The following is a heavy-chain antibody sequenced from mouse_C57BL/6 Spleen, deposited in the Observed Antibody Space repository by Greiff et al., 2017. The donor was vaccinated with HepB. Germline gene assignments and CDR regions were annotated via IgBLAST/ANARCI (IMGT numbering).Heavy chain of an antibody. D-gene: IGHD4-1*01. CDR3: ARGGNWGYYYAMDY. CDR1: GYTFTDYY. CDR2: INPNNGGT. V-gene: IGHV1-26*01. J-gene: IGHJ4*01. Sequence: EVQLQQSGPELVKPGASVKISCKASGYTFTDYYMNWVKQSHGKSLEWIGDINPNNGGTSYNQKFKGKATLTVDKSSSTAYMELRSLTSEDSAVYYCARGGNWGYYYAMDYWGQGTSVTVSS.